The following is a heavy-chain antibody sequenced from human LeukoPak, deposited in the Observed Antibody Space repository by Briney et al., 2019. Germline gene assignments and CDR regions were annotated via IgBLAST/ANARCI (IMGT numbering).Heavy chain of an antibody. D-gene: IGHD3-22*01. CDR2: IYYSGST. J-gene: IGHJ4*02. V-gene: IGHV4-39*01. CDR3: ARHLIPDDSSGYYYGDFDY. CDR1: GGSISSYY. Sequence: SETLSLTCTVSGGSISSYYWSWIRQPPGKGLEWIGSIYYSGSTYYNPSLKSRVTISVDTSKNQFSLKLSSVTAADTAVYYCARHLIPDDSSGYYYGDFDYWGQGTLVTVSS.